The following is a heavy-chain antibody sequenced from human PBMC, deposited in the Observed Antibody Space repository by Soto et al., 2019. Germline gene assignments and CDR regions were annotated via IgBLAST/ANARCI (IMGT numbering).Heavy chain of an antibody. V-gene: IGHV3-49*03. CDR3: AKDLFSMVRGASYSSYVMDV. CDR1: GFTFGDYA. CDR2: IRSKPYDGTT. J-gene: IGHJ6*02. Sequence: PGGSLRLSCTASGFTFGDYAMSWFRQAPGKGLEWVGFIRSKPYDGTTEYAASAKGRFTISRDDSKSIAYLQMNSLKTEDTAVYYCAKDLFSMVRGASYSSYVMDVWGQGTTVTGSS. D-gene: IGHD3-10*01.